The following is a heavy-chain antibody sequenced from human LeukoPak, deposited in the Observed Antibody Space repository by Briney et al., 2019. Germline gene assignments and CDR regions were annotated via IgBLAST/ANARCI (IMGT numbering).Heavy chain of an antibody. J-gene: IGHJ5*02. D-gene: IGHD2-15*01. CDR2: IYSGGST. Sequence: GGSLRLSCAASGFTVSSNYMSWVRQAPGKGLEWVSVIYSGGSTYYADSVKGRFTISRDNSKNTLYLQMNSLRAEDTAVYYCASELGYCSGGFGHWGQGTLVTVSS. V-gene: IGHV3-66*02. CDR3: ASELGYCSGGFGH. CDR1: GFTVSSNY.